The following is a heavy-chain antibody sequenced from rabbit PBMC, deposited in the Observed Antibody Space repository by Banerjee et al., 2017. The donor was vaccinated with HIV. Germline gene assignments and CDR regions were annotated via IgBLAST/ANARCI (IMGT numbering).Heavy chain of an antibody. CDR1: GIDFSSYYY. J-gene: IGHJ4*01. CDR2: IYAGSSGST. Sequence: QEQLEESGGGLVKPGGTLTLTCKASGIDFSSYYYMCWVRQAPGKGLEWIACIYAGSSGSTYYASGAKGRFTISKTSSTTVTLQMTSLTAADTATYFCARSSGLYMFNLWGPGTLVTVS. CDR3: ARSSGLYMFNL. V-gene: IGHV1S45*01. D-gene: IGHD4-1*01.